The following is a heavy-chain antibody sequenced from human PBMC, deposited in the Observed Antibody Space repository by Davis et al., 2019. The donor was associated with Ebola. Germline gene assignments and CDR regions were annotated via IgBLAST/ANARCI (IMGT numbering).Heavy chain of an antibody. Sequence: GESLKISCAASGFTVSSNYAMSWVRQAPGKGLEWLSTSGDVTYYAESVKGRFTISRDNSRNILYLQMNTLRAEDTALYFCAKGSGASSYFAVDYWGQGTLVTVSS. CDR2: SGDVT. V-gene: IGHV3-23*01. CDR1: GFTVSSNYA. J-gene: IGHJ4*02. CDR3: AKGSGASSYFAVDY. D-gene: IGHD2-15*01.